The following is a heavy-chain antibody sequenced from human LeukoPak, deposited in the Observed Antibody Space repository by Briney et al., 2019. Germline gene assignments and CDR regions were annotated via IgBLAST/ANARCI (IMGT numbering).Heavy chain of an antibody. J-gene: IGHJ4*02. CDR3: ARDMLRRLKVGFGTDY. Sequence: GGSLRLSCTTSGFTFGDYAMSWVRQAPGKGLEWVGFIRSKTYGGTTEYAASVKGRFTISRDGSTSIAYLQMNSLRAEDTAIYFCARDMLRRLKVGFGTDYWGQGTLVTVSS. V-gene: IGHV3-49*04. D-gene: IGHD1-14*01. CDR2: IRSKTYGGTT. CDR1: GFTFGDYA.